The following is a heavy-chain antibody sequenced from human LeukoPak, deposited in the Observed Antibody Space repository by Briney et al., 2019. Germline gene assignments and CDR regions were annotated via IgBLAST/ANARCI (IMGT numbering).Heavy chain of an antibody. V-gene: IGHV4-59*01. J-gene: IGHJ2*01. Sequence: KPSETLSLTCTVSGASISSYYWSWVRQPPGKGLEWVGYIYYSGSTNYNPSLKSRVTISVDTSKNQFSLKLSSVTAADTAVYYCARGLYPYYWYFDLWGRGTLVTVSS. D-gene: IGHD2-2*02. CDR1: GASISSYY. CDR2: IYYSGST. CDR3: ARGLYPYYWYFDL.